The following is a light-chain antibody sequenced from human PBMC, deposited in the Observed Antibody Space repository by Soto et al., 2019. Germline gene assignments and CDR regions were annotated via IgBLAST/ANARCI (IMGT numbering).Light chain of an antibody. CDR1: QSISSW. Sequence: DIPMTQSPSTLSASVGDRVTITCRASQSISSWLAWYQQKPGKAPKLLIYKASSLESGVPSRFSGSGSGTEFTLTISSLQPDDFATYYCQQSNTFGQGTKLEIK. V-gene: IGKV1-5*03. CDR3: QQSNT. J-gene: IGKJ2*01. CDR2: KAS.